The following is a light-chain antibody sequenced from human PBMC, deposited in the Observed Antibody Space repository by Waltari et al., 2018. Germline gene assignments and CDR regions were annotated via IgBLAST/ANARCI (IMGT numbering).Light chain of an antibody. CDR1: SSDVGTYNV. Sequence: QSALTQPASVSGSPGQSITLSCTGTSSDVGTYNVVSWYQQRPGKAPKLMISQISKRPSGVSNRFSGSKSGNTASLTISGLQAEDEADYYCCSYAGSGTLVFGSGTKVNVL. J-gene: IGLJ6*01. CDR2: QIS. V-gene: IGLV2-23*02. CDR3: CSYAGSGTLV.